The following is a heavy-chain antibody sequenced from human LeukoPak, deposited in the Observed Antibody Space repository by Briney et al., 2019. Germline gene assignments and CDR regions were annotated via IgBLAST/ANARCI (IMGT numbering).Heavy chain of an antibody. CDR3: AKPLFSERGIRGMDV. CDR2: ISGSGGST. D-gene: IGHD3-10*02. Sequence: GGSLRLSCAASGFTFSSYAMSWVRQAPGKGLEWVSAISGSGGSTYYADSVKGRFTISRDNSKNTLYLQMNSLRAEDTAVYYCAKPLFSERGIRGMDVWGQGTTVTVSS. J-gene: IGHJ6*02. V-gene: IGHV3-23*01. CDR1: GFTFSSYA.